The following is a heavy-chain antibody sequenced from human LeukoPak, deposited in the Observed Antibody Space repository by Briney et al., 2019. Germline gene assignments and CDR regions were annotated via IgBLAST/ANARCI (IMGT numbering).Heavy chain of an antibody. J-gene: IGHJ4*02. CDR3: TTDRGYYDSSGYYFIPSVDY. CDR1: GFTFSNAW. D-gene: IGHD3-22*01. Sequence: PGGSLRLSCAASGFTFSNAWMSWVRQAPGKGLEWVGRIKSKIDGGTTDYAAPVKGRFTISRDDSKNTLYLQMNSLKTEDTAVYYCTTDRGYYDSSGYYFIPSVDYWGQGTLVTVSS. CDR2: IKSKIDGGTT. V-gene: IGHV3-15*01.